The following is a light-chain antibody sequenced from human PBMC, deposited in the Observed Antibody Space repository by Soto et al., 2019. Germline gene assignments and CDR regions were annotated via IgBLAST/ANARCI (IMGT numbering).Light chain of an antibody. CDR1: QSVSSY. J-gene: IGKJ4*01. CDR3: QQRGSSS. Sequence: EIVLTQSPGTLSLSPGERATLSCRASQSVSSYLAWYQQKPGQAPRLLIYDASNRATGIPARFSGSGSGTDFALTSSSLEPEDFAVYYCQQRGSSSFGGGTKVEIK. CDR2: DAS. V-gene: IGKV3-11*01.